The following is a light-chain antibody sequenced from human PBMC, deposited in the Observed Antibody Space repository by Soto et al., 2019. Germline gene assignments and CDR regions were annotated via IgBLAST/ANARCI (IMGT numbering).Light chain of an antibody. J-gene: IGKJ2*01. Sequence: EIVLTQSPGTLSLSPGERATLSCRASQSVSSSYLAWYQQKPGQAPRLLIYGAFIMATGIPDRFSGSGSGTDFTLTISRLEPEDFAVYYCQQYGSSPYTLGQGTKLEIK. CDR1: QSVSSSY. CDR2: GAF. CDR3: QQYGSSPYT. V-gene: IGKV3-20*01.